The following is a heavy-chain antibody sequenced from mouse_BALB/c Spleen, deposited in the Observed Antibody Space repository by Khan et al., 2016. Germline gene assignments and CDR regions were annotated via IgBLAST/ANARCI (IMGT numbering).Heavy chain of an antibody. V-gene: IGHV1-9*01. J-gene: IGHJ2*01. CDR2: ILPGSGST. Sequence: QVQLKQSGAELMKPGASVKISCKATGYTFSSYWIEWVKQRPGHGLEWIGEILPGSGSTNYNEKFRGKATFTADTSSTPAYMQLSSLTSEDSAVQYRARPDRRGYFDYWGQGTTLTVSS. CDR3: ARPDRRGYFDY. CDR1: GYTFSSYW.